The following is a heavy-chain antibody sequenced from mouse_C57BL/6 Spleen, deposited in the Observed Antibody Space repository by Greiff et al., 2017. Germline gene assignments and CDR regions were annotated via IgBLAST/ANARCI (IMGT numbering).Heavy chain of an antibody. J-gene: IGHJ3*01. CDR2: IRNKANGYTT. CDR3: ARYDSNDDWFAY. CDR1: GFTFTDSY. V-gene: IGHV7-3*01. D-gene: IGHD2-12*01. Sequence: EVKVVESGGGLVQPGGSLSLSCAASGFTFTDSYMSWVRQPPGKALEWLGFIRNKANGYTTEYSASVKGRFTISRDNSQSILYLQMNALRAEDSATYYCARYDSNDDWFAYWGQGTLVTVSA.